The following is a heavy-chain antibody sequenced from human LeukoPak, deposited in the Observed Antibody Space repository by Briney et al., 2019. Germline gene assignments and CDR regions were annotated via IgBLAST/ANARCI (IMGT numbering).Heavy chain of an antibody. CDR1: GGSFSGYY. CDR2: INHSGST. Sequence: PSETLSLTCAVYGGSFSGYYWSWIRQPPGKGLEWIGEINHSGSTNYNPSLKSRVTISVDTSKNQFSLKLSSVTAADTAVYYCASGLPKIYSSSWEDLYYYYYMDVWGKGTTVTVSS. CDR3: ASGLPKIYSSSWEDLYYYYYMDV. D-gene: IGHD6-13*01. V-gene: IGHV4-34*01. J-gene: IGHJ6*03.